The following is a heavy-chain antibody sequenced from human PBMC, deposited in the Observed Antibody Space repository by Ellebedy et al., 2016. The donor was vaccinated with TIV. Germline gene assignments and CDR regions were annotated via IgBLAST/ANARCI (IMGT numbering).Heavy chain of an antibody. CDR3: ARDQWLGRVYYFDS. D-gene: IGHD6-19*01. Sequence: GESLKISCVASGFTFSNYWMSWVRQAPGKGLEWVANIKQDASERYYVDSVKGRFSISRDNAKNSIYLQMNSLRDEDTAVYYCARDQWLGRVYYFDSWGQGILLIVSS. V-gene: IGHV3-7*03. CDR1: GFTFSNYW. J-gene: IGHJ4*02. CDR2: IKQDASER.